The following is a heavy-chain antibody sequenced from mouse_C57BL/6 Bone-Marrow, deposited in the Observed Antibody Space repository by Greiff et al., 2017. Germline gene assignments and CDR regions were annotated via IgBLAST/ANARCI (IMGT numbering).Heavy chain of an antibody. CDR1: GFTFSSYA. V-gene: IGHV5-4*01. CDR3: AGGYLYAMDY. D-gene: IGHD2-2*01. CDR2: ISDGGSYT. J-gene: IGHJ4*01. Sequence: EVHLVESGGGLVKPGGSLKLSCAASGFTFSSYAMSWVRQTPEKRLEWVATISDGGSYTYSPDNVKGRFTISRDNAKNNLYLQMSHLKSEDTAMYYCAGGYLYAMDYWGQGTSVTVSS.